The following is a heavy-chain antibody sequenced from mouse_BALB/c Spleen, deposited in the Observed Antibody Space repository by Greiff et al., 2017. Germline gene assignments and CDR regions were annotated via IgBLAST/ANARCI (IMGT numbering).Heavy chain of an antibody. CDR1: GFTFSSYG. Sequence: EVHLVESGGDLVKPGGSLKLSCAASGFTFSSYGMSWVRQTPDKRLEWVATISSGGSYTYYPDSVKGRFTISRDNAKNTLYLQMSSLKSEDTAMYYCARPDGYYDWYFDVWGAGTTVTVSS. CDR3: ARPDGYYDWYFDV. V-gene: IGHV5-6*01. J-gene: IGHJ1*01. D-gene: IGHD2-3*01. CDR2: ISSGGSYT.